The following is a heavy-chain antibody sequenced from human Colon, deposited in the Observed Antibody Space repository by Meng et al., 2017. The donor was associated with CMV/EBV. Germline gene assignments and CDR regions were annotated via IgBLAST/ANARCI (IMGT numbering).Heavy chain of an antibody. CDR3: AKPCSHDYSNYYSIDS. Sequence: GESLKISCEASRFSFSSYNMHWVRQAPGKGLEWVAFIRYDGYKQYYAESVKGRFIVSRDNSKNTLYLHMSSLRVEDTAMYYCAKPCSHDYSNYYSIDSWGQGTLVTVSS. J-gene: IGHJ4*02. V-gene: IGHV3-30*02. CDR1: RFSFSSYN. CDR2: IRYDGYKQ. D-gene: IGHD4-11*01.